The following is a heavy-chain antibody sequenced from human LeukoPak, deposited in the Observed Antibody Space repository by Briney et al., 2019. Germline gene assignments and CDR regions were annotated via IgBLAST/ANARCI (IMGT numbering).Heavy chain of an antibody. CDR3: ARGRTPRIILRADI. CDR2: VYTSGST. J-gene: IGHJ3*02. CDR1: GGSISSGSYY. Sequence: SETLSLTCTVSGGSISSGSYYWSWIRQPAGKGLEWIGRVYTSGSTNYNPSLKSRVTISVDTSKNQFSLKLSSVTAADTAVYYCARGRTPRIILRADIWGQGTMVTVSS. V-gene: IGHV4-61*02. D-gene: IGHD3-3*01.